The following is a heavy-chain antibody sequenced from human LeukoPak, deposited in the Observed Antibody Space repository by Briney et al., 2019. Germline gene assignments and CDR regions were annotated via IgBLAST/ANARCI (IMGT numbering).Heavy chain of an antibody. Sequence: GGSLRLSCAASGFTFSSYAMCGGRQAPGRGLGWVSGISGSGGSTYYADSLKGRFTISGDNSNNRLYLQMNSLRAEDTAVYYCAKRPRGNYLDPFDYWGQGTLVTVSS. D-gene: IGHD3-10*01. CDR1: GFTFSSYA. CDR3: AKRPRGNYLDPFDY. V-gene: IGHV3-23*01. J-gene: IGHJ4*02. CDR2: ISGSGGST.